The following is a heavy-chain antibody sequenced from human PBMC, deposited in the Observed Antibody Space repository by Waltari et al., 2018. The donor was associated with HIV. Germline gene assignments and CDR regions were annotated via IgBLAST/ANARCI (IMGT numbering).Heavy chain of an antibody. D-gene: IGHD1-26*01. CDR2: VNHDGSGT. J-gene: IGHJ4*02. V-gene: IGHV3-74*01. CDR3: VGSPY. CDR1: GFIFTNYW. Sequence: EVHLVESGGGFVQPGGSLRLSCAASGFIFTNYWMHWVRQVPGQGLVWVSRVNHDGSGTIYADSVKGRFTISRDNAKNMVYLQMNSLRVEDSAIYYCVGSPYWGQGTVVTVSS.